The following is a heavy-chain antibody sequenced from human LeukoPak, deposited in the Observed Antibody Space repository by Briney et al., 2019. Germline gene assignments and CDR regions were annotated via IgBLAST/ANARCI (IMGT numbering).Heavy chain of an antibody. J-gene: IGHJ4*02. CDR3: AGQYFGFDY. Sequence: GGSLRLSCAASGFTVSTDHMSWVRQAPGKGLEWVAVSYSGGSRSYAESVKGRFTISRDNAKKTLYLQMNSLRADDTAVYYCAGQYFGFDYWGQGTLVTVSS. CDR2: SYSGGSR. CDR1: GFTVSTDH. D-gene: IGHD2/OR15-2a*01. V-gene: IGHV3-66*04.